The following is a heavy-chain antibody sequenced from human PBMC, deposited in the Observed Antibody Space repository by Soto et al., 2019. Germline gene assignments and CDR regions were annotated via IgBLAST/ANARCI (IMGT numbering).Heavy chain of an antibody. J-gene: IGHJ4*02. V-gene: IGHV4-39*01. CDR1: GASVSSSHY. CDR3: SQHYNTGAFFDY. CDR2: VSYSGSP. Sequence: QLQLQESGPGLVKSSETLSLTCSVSGASVSSSHYWGWIRQPPGKGLEGIGSVSYSGSPYYSPSFKSRITISVDTSTNQFSLKVRSVTATEKAVYFCSQHYNTGAFFDYWGQGKLVTVSS. D-gene: IGHD1-20*01.